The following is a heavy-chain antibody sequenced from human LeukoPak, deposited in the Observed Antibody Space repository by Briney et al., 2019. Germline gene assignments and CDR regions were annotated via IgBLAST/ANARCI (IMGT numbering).Heavy chain of an antibody. CDR3: ARDSYYDFWSGYYYFDY. Sequence: GGSLRLSCAASGFTFSSYSMNWVRQAPGKGLEWVSYISSSGSTIYYADSVKGRFTISRDNAKNSLYLQMNSLRAEDTAVYYCARDSYYDFWSGYYYFDYWGQGTLVTASS. J-gene: IGHJ4*02. V-gene: IGHV3-48*04. D-gene: IGHD3-3*01. CDR1: GFTFSSYS. CDR2: ISSSGSTI.